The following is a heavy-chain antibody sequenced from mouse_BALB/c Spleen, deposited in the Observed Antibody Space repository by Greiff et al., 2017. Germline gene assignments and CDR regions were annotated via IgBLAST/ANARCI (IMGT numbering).Heavy chain of an antibody. CDR2: IDPANGNT. CDR3: ARSPGTGYAMDY. Sequence: VQLQQSGAELVKPGASVKLSCTASGFNIKDNYMPWVKQRPEQGLEWIGRIDPANGNTKYDPKFQGKATITADTSSNTAYLQLSSLTSEDTAVYYCARSPGTGYAMDYWGQGTSVTVSS. CDR1: GFNIKDNY. J-gene: IGHJ4*01. D-gene: IGHD4-1*01. V-gene: IGHV14-3*02.